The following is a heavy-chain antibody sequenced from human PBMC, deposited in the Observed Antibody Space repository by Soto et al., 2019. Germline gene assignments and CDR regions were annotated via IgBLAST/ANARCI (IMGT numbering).Heavy chain of an antibody. D-gene: IGHD6-13*01. CDR1: GGSVSSYY. J-gene: IGHJ4*02. V-gene: IGHV4-59*08. CDR3: ARLGTSFDS. Sequence: SETLSLTCTVSGGSVSSYYWSWIRQPPGKGLEWIGYIYYSGSTNYNPSLKSRVTISVDTSKNQFSLKLSSVTAADTAVYYCARLGTSFDSWGQGTLVTVSS. CDR2: IYYSGST.